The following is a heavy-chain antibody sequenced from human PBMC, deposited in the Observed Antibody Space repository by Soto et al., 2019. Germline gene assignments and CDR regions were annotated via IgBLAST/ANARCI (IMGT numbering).Heavy chain of an antibody. Sequence: NPSETLSLTCTVSGDSISSFYWTWIRQPPGKGLEWVGYIFSSGSTNYNPSLKSRVTISVDTSENQFSLKLTSVTAADTAVYYCARVGYCSSTPCWPIGYFEDWGQGTRVTVSS. CDR3: ARVGYCSSTPCWPIGYFED. CDR2: IFSSGST. J-gene: IGHJ4*02. V-gene: IGHV4-59*01. CDR1: GDSISSFY. D-gene: IGHD2-2*01.